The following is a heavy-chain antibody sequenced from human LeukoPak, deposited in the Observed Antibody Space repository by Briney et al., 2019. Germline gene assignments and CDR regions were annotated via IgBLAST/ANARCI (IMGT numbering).Heavy chain of an antibody. J-gene: IGHJ4*02. CDR3: AKAVSGNYIKGFDY. V-gene: IGHV3-23*01. CDR2: ISGSGGST. D-gene: IGHD1-26*01. Sequence: GGSLRLSCAASGFPFSSYAMKWVRQAPGKGLEWVSAISGSGGSTYYADSVKGRFTISRDNSKNTLSLQMNSLRAEDTAVYYCAKAVSGNYIKGFDYWGQGILVTVSS. CDR1: GFPFSSYA.